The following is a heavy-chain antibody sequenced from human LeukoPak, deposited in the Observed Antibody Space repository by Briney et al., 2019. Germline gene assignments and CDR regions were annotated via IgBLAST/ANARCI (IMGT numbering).Heavy chain of an antibody. CDR2: IKQDGSEK. J-gene: IGHJ4*02. CDR1: GFTFSSYW. Sequence: GGSLRLSCAASGFTFSSYWMSWVRQAPGKGLEWVANIKQDGSEKYYVDSVKGRFTISRDNAKNSLYLQMNSLRAEDTAVYYCARYYDFWSGGPDYWGQGTLVTVSS. V-gene: IGHV3-7*01. D-gene: IGHD3-3*01. CDR3: ARYYDFWSGGPDY.